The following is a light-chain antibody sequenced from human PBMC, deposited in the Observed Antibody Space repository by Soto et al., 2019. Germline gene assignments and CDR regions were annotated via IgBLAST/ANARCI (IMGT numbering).Light chain of an antibody. Sequence: QMTQSPSSLSASVGEKIIITCRASRDVGSDVSWYQQKPGQAPKLLIYAASNLYTGVPSRFSGSRSGTEFTLTISSLQPEDFASYYCLQDYGDSWTFGQGTKV. CDR1: RDVGSD. CDR2: AAS. V-gene: IGKV1-6*01. CDR3: LQDYGDSWT. J-gene: IGKJ1*01.